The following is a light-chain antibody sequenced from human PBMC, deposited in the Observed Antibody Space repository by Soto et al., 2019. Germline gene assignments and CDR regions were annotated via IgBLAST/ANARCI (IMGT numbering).Light chain of an antibody. CDR1: SSDVGGYIY. CDR3: SSFTSSNTLV. Sequence: QSALTQPASVSGSPGQSITISCTGTSSDVGGYIYVSWHQQHPGTAPKLMIYDVSNRPSGVSNRFSGSQSGNTASLTISGLQAEDEDDYYSSSFTSSNTLVFGGGTKVTVL. V-gene: IGLV2-14*01. CDR2: DVS. J-gene: IGLJ2*01.